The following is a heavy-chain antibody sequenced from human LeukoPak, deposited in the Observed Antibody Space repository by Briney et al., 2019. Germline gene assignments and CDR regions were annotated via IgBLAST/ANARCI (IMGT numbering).Heavy chain of an antibody. CDR3: ARHSIVRAAGDDY. V-gene: IGHV4-34*01. CDR2: INHSGST. CDR1: GGSFSGYY. J-gene: IGHJ4*02. D-gene: IGHD1-26*01. Sequence: NPSETLSLACAVYGGSFSGYYWSWIRQPPGKGLEWIGEINHSGSTNYNPSLKSRVTISVDTSKNQFSLKLSSVTAADTAVYYCARHSIVRAAGDDYWGQGTLVTVSS.